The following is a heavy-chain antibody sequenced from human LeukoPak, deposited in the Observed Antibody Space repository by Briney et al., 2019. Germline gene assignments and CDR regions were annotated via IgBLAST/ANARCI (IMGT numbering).Heavy chain of an antibody. Sequence: SETLSLTCTVSGGSISSYYWSWIRQPAGRGLEWVGRVYSSGTTNYNPSLKTRLTMSVDTSKNQFSLTLSSVTAADTAVYYCARGVGGATPFHYWGQGTLVTVSS. J-gene: IGHJ4*02. CDR1: GGSISSYY. CDR2: VYSSGTT. V-gene: IGHV4-4*07. CDR3: ARGVGGATPFHY. D-gene: IGHD1-26*01.